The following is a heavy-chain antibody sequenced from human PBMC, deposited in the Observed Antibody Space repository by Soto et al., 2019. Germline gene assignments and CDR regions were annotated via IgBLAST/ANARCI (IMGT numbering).Heavy chain of an antibody. J-gene: IGHJ6*02. CDR1: GYTFTSYY. Sequence: ASVKVSCKASGYTFTSYYMHWVRRAPGQGLEWMGIINPSGGSTSYAQKFQGRVTMTRDTSTSTVYMELSSLRSEDTAVYYCARDLVVGATDYYYGMEVWGQGTTVIVSS. CDR2: INPSGGST. V-gene: IGHV1-46*01. CDR3: ARDLVVGATDYYYGMEV. D-gene: IGHD1-26*01.